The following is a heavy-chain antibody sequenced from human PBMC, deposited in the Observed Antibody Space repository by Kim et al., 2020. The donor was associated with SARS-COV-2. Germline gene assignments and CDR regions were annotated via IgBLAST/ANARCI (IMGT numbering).Heavy chain of an antibody. Sequence: SETLSLTCTVSGGSVSSGSYYWSWIRQPPGKGLEWIGYIYYSGSTNYNPSLKSRVTISVDTSKNQLSLKLSSVTAADTAVYYCARATFSSGTDWYFDLWG. J-gene: IGHJ2*01. CDR2: IYYSGST. V-gene: IGHV4-61*01. D-gene: IGHD6-19*01. CDR1: GGSVSSGSYY. CDR3: ARATFSSGTDWYFDL.